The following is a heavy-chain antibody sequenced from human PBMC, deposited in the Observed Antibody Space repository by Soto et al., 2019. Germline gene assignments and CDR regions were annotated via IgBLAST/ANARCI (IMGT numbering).Heavy chain of an antibody. V-gene: IGHV1-18*04. CDR2: ISAYNGNT. CDR3: ANIGASSFHYYGVDV. Sequence: ASVKVSCKASGYTFSSLGISWVRQAPGQGLEWMGWISAYNGNTNYAQKFQGRVSMTTDTSTSTAYMELSSLRPDDTAVYYCANIGASSFHYYGVDVWGQGTTVTVSS. D-gene: IGHD3-16*02. CDR1: GYTFSSLG. J-gene: IGHJ6*02.